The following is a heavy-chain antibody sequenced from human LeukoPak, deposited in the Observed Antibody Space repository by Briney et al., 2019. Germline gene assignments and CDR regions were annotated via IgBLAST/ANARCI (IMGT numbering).Heavy chain of an antibody. V-gene: IGHV4-59*12. J-gene: IGHJ3*02. CDR1: GGSISNYF. Sequence: PETLSLTCIVSGGSISNYFWSWIRQPPGKGLEWIGYVHYTGSTNYNPSLKSRATMSVDTSKNQFSLKLSSVTGADTAVYYCARGRYCSADICSGGDAFDIWGQGTMVSVSS. CDR2: VHYTGST. CDR3: ARGRYCSADICSGGDAFDI. D-gene: IGHD2-15*01.